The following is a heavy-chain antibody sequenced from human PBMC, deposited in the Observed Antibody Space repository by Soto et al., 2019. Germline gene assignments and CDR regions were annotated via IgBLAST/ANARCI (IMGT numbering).Heavy chain of an antibody. CDR1: GGTFSSYA. Sequence: SVKVSRKASGGTFSSYAISRVRPAPGQGLEWMGGIIPIFGTANYAQKFQGRVTITADESTSTAYMELSSLRSEDTAVYYCARAGVGATRHDAFDIWGQGTMVTVSS. J-gene: IGHJ3*02. CDR3: ARAGVGATRHDAFDI. D-gene: IGHD1-26*01. V-gene: IGHV1-69*13. CDR2: IIPIFGTA.